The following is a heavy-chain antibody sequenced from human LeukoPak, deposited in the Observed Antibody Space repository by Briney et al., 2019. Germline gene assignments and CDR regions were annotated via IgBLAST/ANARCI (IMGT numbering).Heavy chain of an antibody. Sequence: GASVKVSCKASGGTFSSYAISWVRQAPGQGLEWMGGIIPIFGTANYAQKFQGRVTITTDESTSTAYMELSSLRSEDTAVYYCARDLPLYPVSEGVYYYYMDVWGKGTTVTVSS. J-gene: IGHJ6*03. CDR2: IIPIFGTA. CDR3: ARDLPLYPVSEGVYYYYMDV. V-gene: IGHV1-69*05. D-gene: IGHD3-10*01. CDR1: GGTFSSYA.